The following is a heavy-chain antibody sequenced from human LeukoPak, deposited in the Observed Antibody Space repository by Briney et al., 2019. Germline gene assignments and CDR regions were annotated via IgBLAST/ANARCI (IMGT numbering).Heavy chain of an antibody. CDR3: AKHLLSGGMDV. CDR1: GFTFDDYV. CDR2: ISGDGGRT. Sequence: GGSLRLSCAASGFTFDDYVMHWVRRAPGKGLEWVSIISGDGGRTYYADSVKGRFTISRDNSKNSLYLQMNSLRTEDTALYYCAKHLLSGGMDVWGQGTTVTVSS. V-gene: IGHV3-43*02. J-gene: IGHJ6*02. D-gene: IGHD3-10*01.